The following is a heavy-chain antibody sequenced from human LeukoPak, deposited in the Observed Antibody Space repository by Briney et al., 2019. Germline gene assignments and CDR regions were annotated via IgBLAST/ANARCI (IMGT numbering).Heavy chain of an antibody. V-gene: IGHV4-59*01. J-gene: IGHJ1*01. CDR3: ASSYSGSWYGPEYFQH. CDR2: IYYSGST. CDR1: GGSISSYY. D-gene: IGHD6-13*01. Sequence: SETLSLTCTVSGGSISSYYWSWIRQPPGKGLEWIGYIYYSGSTNYNPSLKSRVTISVDTSKNQFSLKLSSVTAADTAVYYCASSYSGSWYGPEYFQHWGQGTLVTVSS.